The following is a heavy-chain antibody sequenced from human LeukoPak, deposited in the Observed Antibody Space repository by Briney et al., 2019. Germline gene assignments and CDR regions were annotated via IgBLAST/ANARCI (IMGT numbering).Heavy chain of an antibody. J-gene: IGHJ3*02. Sequence: GGSLRLSCAASGFTFSSYWMSWVRQAPGKGLEWVANIKQDGSEKYYVDSVKGRFTISRDNAKNSLYLQMNSLRAEDTAVYYCAKDSIEGSSYPDAFDIWGQGTMVTVSS. D-gene: IGHD3-22*01. CDR3: AKDSIEGSSYPDAFDI. CDR1: GFTFSSYW. CDR2: IKQDGSEK. V-gene: IGHV3-7*03.